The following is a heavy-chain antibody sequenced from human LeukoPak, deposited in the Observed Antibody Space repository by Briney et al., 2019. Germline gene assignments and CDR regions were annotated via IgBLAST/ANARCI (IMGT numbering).Heavy chain of an antibody. CDR2: MNPNSGNT. Sequence: GASVKVSCKASGYTFTSYDINWVRQATGPGLERMGWMNPNSGNTGYAQQFQGRVTITRNTSISTAYMELSSLRSEDTAVHYCARGHSSTPFDYWGQGTLVTVSS. CDR3: ARGHSSTPFDY. V-gene: IGHV1-8*03. CDR1: GYTFTSYD. J-gene: IGHJ4*02. D-gene: IGHD6-13*01.